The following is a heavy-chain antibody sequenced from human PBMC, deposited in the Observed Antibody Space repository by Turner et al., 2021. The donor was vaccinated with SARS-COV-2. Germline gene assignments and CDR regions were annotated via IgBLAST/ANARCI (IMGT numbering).Heavy chain of an antibody. V-gene: IGHV3-30-3*01. Sequence: QVQLVESGGGVVQPGRSRRRSCAASGFTFSGYARHWVRQAPGKGLEWGAVISYDGSNKYYADSVKGRFTISRDNSQNTLYLQMNSLRAEDTAVYYCAREEGGLRWYPYYYYYGMDVWGQGTTVTVSS. CDR2: ISYDGSNK. D-gene: IGHD4-17*01. CDR1: GFTFSGYA. CDR3: AREEGGLRWYPYYYYYGMDV. J-gene: IGHJ6*02.